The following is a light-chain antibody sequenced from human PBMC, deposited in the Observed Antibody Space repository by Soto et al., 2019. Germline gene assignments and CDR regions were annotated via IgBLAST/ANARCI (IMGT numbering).Light chain of an antibody. V-gene: IGKV1-12*02. J-gene: IGKJ1*01. CDR1: HDVRIW. Sequence: DIQMTQSPSSVSASVGDRVTISCRASHDVRIWLAWYQQKPGKAPNLLIYGASTLQSGVPSRFSGSGSGTDFTLTTSRLQPEDFATYYCQKGNGDPWTFGQGTKVEIK. CDR3: QKGNGDPWT. CDR2: GAS.